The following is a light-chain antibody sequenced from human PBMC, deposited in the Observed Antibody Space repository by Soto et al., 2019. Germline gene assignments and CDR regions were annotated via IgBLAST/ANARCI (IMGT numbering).Light chain of an antibody. J-gene: IGKJ5*01. V-gene: IGKV3-11*01. CDR1: ERIYSAY. CDR3: QQRNVWPPVT. CDR2: GAF. Sequence: EFVLPQSPGTLSLSRGERATLSCRASERIYSAYLGWYQQKPGQAPRLLIYGAFNRATGIPARFSGSGSGTDFTLTISSLEPEDSAVYYCQQRNVWPPVTFGQGTRLEIK.